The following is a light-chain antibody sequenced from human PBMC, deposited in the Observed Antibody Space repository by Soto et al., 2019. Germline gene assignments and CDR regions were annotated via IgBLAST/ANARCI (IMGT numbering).Light chain of an antibody. Sequence: EIVLTQSPATLSLSPGERATLSCRASQSFSSYLACYQQKPGQAPRLLIYDASNRATGIPARFSGSGSGTDFTLTISSLEPEDFAVYYCQQRSNWRITFGQGTRLEIK. V-gene: IGKV3-11*01. J-gene: IGKJ5*01. CDR3: QQRSNWRIT. CDR1: QSFSSY. CDR2: DAS.